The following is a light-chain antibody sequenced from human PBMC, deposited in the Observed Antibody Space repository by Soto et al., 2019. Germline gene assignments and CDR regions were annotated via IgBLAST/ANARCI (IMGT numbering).Light chain of an antibody. CDR3: QTWGTGFWA. Sequence: QSVLTQSPSASASLGASVKLTCTLSSGHSSYAIAWHQQQPEKGPRYLMKLNSDGSHSKGDGIPDRFSGSSSGAERYLTISSLQSEDEADYYCQTWGTGFWAFGGGTKLTVL. CDR2: LNSDGSH. J-gene: IGLJ3*02. CDR1: SGHSSYA. V-gene: IGLV4-69*01.